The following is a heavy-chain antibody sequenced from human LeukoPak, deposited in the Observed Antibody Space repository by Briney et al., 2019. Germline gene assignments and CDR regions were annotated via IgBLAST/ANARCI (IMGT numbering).Heavy chain of an antibody. V-gene: IGHV3-30-3*01. D-gene: IGHD3-10*01. Sequence: GGSLRLSCAASGFTFSSYAMHWVRQAPGKGLEWVAVISYDGSNKYYADSVKGRLTISRDNSKNTLYLQMNSLRAEDTAVYYCAREGGEFDAFDIWGQGTMVTVSS. CDR1: GFTFSSYA. CDR2: ISYDGSNK. CDR3: AREGGEFDAFDI. J-gene: IGHJ3*02.